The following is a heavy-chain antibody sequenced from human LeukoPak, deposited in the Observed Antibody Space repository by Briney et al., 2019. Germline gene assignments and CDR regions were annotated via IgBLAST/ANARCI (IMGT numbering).Heavy chain of an antibody. V-gene: IGHV1-2*02. J-gene: IGHJ5*01. CDR3: ARPGYCGGGSCSDWFDS. D-gene: IGHD2-15*01. CDR1: GGTFSSYA. Sequence: ASVKVSCKASGGTFSSYAISWVRQAPGQGLEWVGWISPNSGGINYAQKFQGRVTMTRDTSISTAYMELSRLRSDDTAVYYCARPGYCGGGSCSDWFDSWGQGTLVTVSS. CDR2: ISPNSGGI.